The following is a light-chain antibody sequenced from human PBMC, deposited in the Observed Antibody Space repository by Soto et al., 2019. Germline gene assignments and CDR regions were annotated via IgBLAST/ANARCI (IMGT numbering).Light chain of an antibody. Sequence: AIPMTQSPSSLSASVGDRVTITCRASQGIGNNLGWYQQKPGEAPKLLIYAASTLQSGVPSRFSGSGSGTDFTLTISSLQPADFATYYCLQDYNYPWTFGQGTKVEI. CDR2: AAS. J-gene: IGKJ1*01. V-gene: IGKV1-6*01. CDR3: LQDYNYPWT. CDR1: QGIGNN.